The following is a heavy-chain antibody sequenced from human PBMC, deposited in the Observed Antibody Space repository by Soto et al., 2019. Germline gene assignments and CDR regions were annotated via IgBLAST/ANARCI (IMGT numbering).Heavy chain of an antibody. CDR2: IYWDDDK. CDR1: GFSLSTSGVG. V-gene: IGHV2-5*02. D-gene: IGHD6-13*01. CDR3: AHRRIAAAINAFDI. Sequence: QITLKESGPTLVKPTQTLTLTCTFSGFSLSTSGVGVGWIRQPPGKALEWLALIYWDDDKRHSPSLKSRLTITKDTSKNQVVLTMTNMDPVDTATYFCAHRRIAAAINAFDIWGQGTMVTVSS. J-gene: IGHJ3*02.